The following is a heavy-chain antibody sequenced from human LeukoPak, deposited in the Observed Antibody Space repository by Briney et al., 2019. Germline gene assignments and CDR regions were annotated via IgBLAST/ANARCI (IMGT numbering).Heavy chain of an antibody. CDR1: GGTFSSYA. Sequence: SVKVSCKASGGTFSSYAISWVRQAPGQGLEWMGGIIPIFGTANYAQKFQGGVTITTDESTSTAYMELSSLRSEDTAVYYCARDRRVTYDSSGYYYGFDYWGQGTLVTVSS. V-gene: IGHV1-69*05. CDR2: IIPIFGTA. CDR3: ARDRRVTYDSSGYYYGFDY. J-gene: IGHJ4*02. D-gene: IGHD3-22*01.